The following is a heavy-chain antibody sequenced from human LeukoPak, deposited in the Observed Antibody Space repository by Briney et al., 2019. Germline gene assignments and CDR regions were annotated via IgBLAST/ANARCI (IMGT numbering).Heavy chain of an antibody. CDR3: ARNTRGFDY. J-gene: IGHJ4*02. CDR2: ISLGGSTI. Sequence: PGGSLRLSCAASGFIFSSYEMNWVRQAPGKGVEWVSYISLGGSTIYYADSVKGRFTISRDNAKNSLSLQMNSLRAEDTAVYYCARNTRGFDYWGQGTLVTVSS. CDR1: GFIFSSYE. V-gene: IGHV3-48*03. D-gene: IGHD3-10*01.